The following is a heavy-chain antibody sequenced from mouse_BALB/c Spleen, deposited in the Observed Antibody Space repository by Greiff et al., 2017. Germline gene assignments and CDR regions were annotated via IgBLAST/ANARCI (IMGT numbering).Heavy chain of an antibody. CDR2: IWSGGST. CDR1: GFSLTSYG. Sequence: QVQLQQSGPGLVAPSQSLSITCTVSGFSLTSYGVHWVRQSPGKGLEWLGVIWSGGSTDYNAAFISRLSISKDNSTSQVFFKMNSMQANDTAIYDCARNGGSYDGYCGWFAYWGQGTLVTVSA. D-gene: IGHD2-3*01. CDR3: ARNGGSYDGYCGWFAY. V-gene: IGHV2-2*02. J-gene: IGHJ3*01.